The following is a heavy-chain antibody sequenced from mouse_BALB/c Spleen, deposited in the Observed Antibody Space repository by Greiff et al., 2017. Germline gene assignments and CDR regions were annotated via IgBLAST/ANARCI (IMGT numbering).Heavy chain of an antibody. V-gene: IGHV5-6-3*01. D-gene: IGHD2-14*01. CDR1: GFTFSSYG. J-gene: IGHJ4*01. CDR2: INSNGGST. Sequence: EVNVVESGGGLVQPGGSLKLSCAASGFTFSSYGMSWVRQTPDKRLELVATINSNGGSTYYPDSVKGRFTISRDNAKNTLYLQMSSLKSEDTAMYYCARRYDGAMDYWGQGTSVTVSS. CDR3: ARRYDGAMDY.